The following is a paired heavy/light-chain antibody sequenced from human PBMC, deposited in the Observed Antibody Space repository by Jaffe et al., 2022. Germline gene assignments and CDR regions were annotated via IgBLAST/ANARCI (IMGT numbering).Heavy chain of an antibody. Sequence: QVQLQESGPGLVKPSETLSLTCAVSGYSISSGYYWGWIRQPPGKGLEWIGIISHNGNAYYSPSLKSRVTISVHTSKNQFSLKLSSVTAADTAVYYCARGYGSGSNVLDIWGQGTMVTVSS. J-gene: IGHJ3*02. CDR1: GYSISSGYY. CDR3: ARGYGSGSNVLDI. V-gene: IGHV4-38-2*01. CDR2: ISHNGNA. D-gene: IGHD3-10*01.
Light chain of an antibody. CDR1: SSDVGGYNF. J-gene: IGLJ2*01. CDR2: EVN. CDR3: SSYAGSNNLV. Sequence: QSALTQPPSASGSPGQSVTISCTGTSSDVGGYNFVSWYQQHPGKAPKLMIYEVNKRPSGVPDRFSGSKSGNTASLTVSGLQAEDEADYYCSSYAGSNNLVFGGGTKLTVL. V-gene: IGLV2-8*01.